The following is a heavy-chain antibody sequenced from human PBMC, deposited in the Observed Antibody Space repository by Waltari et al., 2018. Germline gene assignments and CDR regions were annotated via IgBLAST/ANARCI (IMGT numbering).Heavy chain of an antibody. Sequence: VQLVESGGGLIQPGGSLRLSCAASGFTVSSNYMRWVRHAPGTGLEWVSVIDSGGSTYYADSVKGRFTIARDNSKNTLYLQMNSLRAEDTAVYYCAREYGDYRYFDYWGQGTLVTVSS. V-gene: IGHV3-53*01. CDR3: AREYGDYRYFDY. J-gene: IGHJ4*02. CDR2: IDSGGST. CDR1: GFTVSSNY. D-gene: IGHD4-17*01.